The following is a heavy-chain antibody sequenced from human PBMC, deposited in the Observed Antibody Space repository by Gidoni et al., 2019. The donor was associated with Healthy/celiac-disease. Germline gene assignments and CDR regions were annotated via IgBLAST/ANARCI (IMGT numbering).Heavy chain of an antibody. CDR1: GASFSGYY. D-gene: IGHD3-16*02. Sequence: QVQLQQWGAGLLTPSETLSLTCAVYGASFSGYYWSWIRQPPGKGLEWIGEINHSGSTNYNPSLKSRVTISVDTSKNQFSLKLSSVTAADTAVYYCARGGHYVWGSYRYSSFDYWGQGTLVTVSS. J-gene: IGHJ4*02. CDR2: INHSGST. CDR3: ARGGHYVWGSYRYSSFDY. V-gene: IGHV4-34*01.